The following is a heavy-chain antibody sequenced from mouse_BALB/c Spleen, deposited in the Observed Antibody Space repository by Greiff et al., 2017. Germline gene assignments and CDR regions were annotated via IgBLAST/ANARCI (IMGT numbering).Heavy chain of an antibody. V-gene: IGHV5-9-3*01. CDR1: GFTFSSYA. CDR3: ANDYYGSRDWYFDV. Sequence: EVKLVESGGGLVKPGGSLKLSCAASGFTFSSYAMSWVRQTPEKRLEWVATISSGGSYTYYPDSVKGRFTISRDNAKNTLYLQMSSLRSEDTAMYYCANDYYGSRDWYFDVWGEGTTVTVSS. CDR2: ISSGGSYT. J-gene: IGHJ1*01. D-gene: IGHD1-1*01.